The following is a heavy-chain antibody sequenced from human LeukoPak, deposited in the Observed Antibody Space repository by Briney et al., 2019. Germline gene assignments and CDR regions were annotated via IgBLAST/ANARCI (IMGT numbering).Heavy chain of an antibody. Sequence: VASVKVSCKASGYTFTSYGIGWVRQAPGQGLEWVGWISPYNGNTNYAQKLQGRVTMTTDTSTSTAYMELRSLRSDDTAVYYCASNGIAAPGYYYYMDVWGKGTTVTVSS. CDR3: ASNGIAAPGYYYYMDV. CDR1: GYTFTSYG. J-gene: IGHJ6*03. D-gene: IGHD6-6*01. V-gene: IGHV1-18*01. CDR2: ISPYNGNT.